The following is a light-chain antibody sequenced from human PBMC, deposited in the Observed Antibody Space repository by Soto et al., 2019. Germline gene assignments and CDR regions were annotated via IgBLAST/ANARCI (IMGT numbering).Light chain of an antibody. Sequence: DIQMTQSPSTLSASIGDRVTITSRASQSIRRWLAWYQQKPGKAPKLLIYDASSLESGDPSRFSGSGFGTEFTLTISSLQPDDFATYYCQQYNDYSRTFGQGTKVEIK. CDR1: QSIRRW. CDR2: DAS. J-gene: IGKJ1*01. CDR3: QQYNDYSRT. V-gene: IGKV1-5*01.